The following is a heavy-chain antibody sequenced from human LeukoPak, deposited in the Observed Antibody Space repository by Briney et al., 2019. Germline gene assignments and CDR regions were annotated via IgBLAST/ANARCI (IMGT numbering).Heavy chain of an antibody. Sequence: ASVKVSCKASGGTFSSYAISWVRQAPGQGLEWMGRIIPILGIANYAQKFQGRVTITADKSTSTAYMELSSLRSEDTAAYYCASSSWQQLVPRIDYYYGMDVWGQGTTVTVSS. CDR1: GGTFSSYA. CDR2: IIPILGIA. D-gene: IGHD6-13*01. J-gene: IGHJ6*02. CDR3: ASSSWQQLVPRIDYYYGMDV. V-gene: IGHV1-69*04.